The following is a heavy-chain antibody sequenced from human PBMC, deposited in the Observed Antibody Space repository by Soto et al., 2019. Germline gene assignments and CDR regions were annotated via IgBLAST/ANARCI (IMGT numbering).Heavy chain of an antibody. CDR2: SNPRCGST. V-gene: IGHV1-46*01. J-gene: IGHJ4*02. CDR1: GYTFTSYY. D-gene: IGHD2-2*03. CDR3: ARDKVTPLKTVGCDY. Sequence: QVQLVQSGAEVEKPGASVKVSCNASGYTFTSYYLYWVRLGPAQGLEWMGMSNPRCGSTSYAQKFQGRFTRTRDTSTRTVYMNLSSLRSEGTSVYYCARDKVTPLKTVGCDYWGQGTLVTVSS.